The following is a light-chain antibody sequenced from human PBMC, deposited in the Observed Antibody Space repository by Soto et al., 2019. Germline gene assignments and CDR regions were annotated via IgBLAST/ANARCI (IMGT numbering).Light chain of an antibody. CDR3: QQYSNTPHS. J-gene: IGKJ1*01. Sequence: DIVMTQSPDSLAVSLGERATINCKSSQSILYSPNHKNYLAWYQQKPGQPPKLLFYWASTRETGVPDRFCGSGYGTDFTLTIDCLQADDVAVYYCQQYSNTPHSFGQGTKVEIK. CDR1: QSILYSPNHKNY. CDR2: WAS. V-gene: IGKV4-1*01.